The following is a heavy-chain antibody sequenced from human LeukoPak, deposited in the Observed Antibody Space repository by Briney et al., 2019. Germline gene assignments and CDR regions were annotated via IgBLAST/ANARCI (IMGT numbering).Heavy chain of an antibody. D-gene: IGHD5-18*01. Sequence: GGSLRLSCAASGFTFSSYAMHWVRQAPGKGLEWVAVIWYDGSNKYYADSVKGRFTISRDNSKNTLYLQMNSLRAEDTAVYYCARERVVDTAMVIDYWGQGTLVTVSS. J-gene: IGHJ4*02. CDR3: ARERVVDTAMVIDY. CDR2: IWYDGSNK. CDR1: GFTFSSYA. V-gene: IGHV3-33*08.